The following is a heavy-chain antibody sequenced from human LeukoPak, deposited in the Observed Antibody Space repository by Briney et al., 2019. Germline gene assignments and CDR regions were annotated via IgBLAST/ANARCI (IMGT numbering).Heavy chain of an antibody. V-gene: IGHV1-18*01. D-gene: IGHD3-16*01. CDR2: ISAYHGNT. Sequence: ASVKVSCKASGYTFTSYGISWVRQAPGQGLEWMGWISAYHGNTNYAQKLQGRVTMTTDTSTSKAYMELRSLRSGDTAVYYCAREGDHRGDYDYWGQGTLVTVSS. J-gene: IGHJ4*02. CDR3: AREGDHRGDYDY. CDR1: GYTFTSYG.